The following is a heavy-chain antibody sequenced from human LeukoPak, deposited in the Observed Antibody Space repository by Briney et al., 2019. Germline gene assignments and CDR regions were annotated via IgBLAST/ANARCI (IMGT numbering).Heavy chain of an antibody. V-gene: IGHV3-21*01. CDR3: ARGGYSYGLALWY. CDR2: ISSSSSYI. D-gene: IGHD5-18*01. Sequence: PGGSLRLSCAASGFTFSSYSMNWVRQAPGKGLEWVSSISSSSSYIYYADSVKGRFTISRDNAKNSLYLQMNSRRAEDTAVYYCARGGYSYGLALWYWGQGTLVTVSS. CDR1: GFTFSSYS. J-gene: IGHJ4*02.